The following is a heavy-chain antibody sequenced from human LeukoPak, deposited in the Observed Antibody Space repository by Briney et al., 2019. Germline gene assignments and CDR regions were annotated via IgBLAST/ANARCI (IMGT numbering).Heavy chain of an antibody. CDR3: AREIRYYGSGSPSPLDY. CDR2: IYHSGST. V-gene: IGHV4-30-2*01. Sequence: SETLSLTCTVSGGSISSGGYYWSWIRQPPGKGLEWIGYIYHSGSTYYNPSLKSRVTISVDRSKNQFSLKLSSVTAADTAVYYCAREIRYYGSGSPSPLDYWGQGTLVTVSS. D-gene: IGHD3-10*01. J-gene: IGHJ4*02. CDR1: GGSISSGGYY.